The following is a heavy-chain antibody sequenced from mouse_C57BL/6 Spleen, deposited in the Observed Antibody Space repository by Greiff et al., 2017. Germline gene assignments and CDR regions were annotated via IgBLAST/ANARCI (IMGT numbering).Heavy chain of an antibody. CDR1: GYTFTSYW. Sequence: QVQLQQPGAELVRPGSSVKLSCKASGYTFTSYWMHWVKQRPIQGLEWIGNIDPSDSETHYNQKFKDKATLTVDKSSSTAYMQLSSLTSEDSAVYYCARGGCWDVGFAYWGQGTLVTVSA. D-gene: IGHD4-1*01. V-gene: IGHV1-52*01. CDR3: ARGGCWDVGFAY. CDR2: IDPSDSET. J-gene: IGHJ3*01.